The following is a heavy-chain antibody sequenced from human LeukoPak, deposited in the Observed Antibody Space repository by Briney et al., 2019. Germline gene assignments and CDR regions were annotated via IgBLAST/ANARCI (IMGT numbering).Heavy chain of an antibody. CDR3: ARESSGGYLDY. D-gene: IGHD3-22*01. CDR2: IKQDGSEK. J-gene: IGHJ4*02. V-gene: IGHV3-7*05. CDR1: GFTFSSNW. Sequence: PGGSLRPSCAASGFTFSSNWMSWVRRAPGKGLEWVANIKQDGSEKYYVDSVKGRFTISRDNAKDSVYLQMNSLRAEDTAVYYCARESSGGYLDYWGRGTLVTVSS.